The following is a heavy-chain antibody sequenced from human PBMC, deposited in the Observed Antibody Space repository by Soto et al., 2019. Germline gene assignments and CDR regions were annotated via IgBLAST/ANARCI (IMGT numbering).Heavy chain of an antibody. CDR1: GGSFSGYY. CDR3: ARGRGSIAAANRWFDP. D-gene: IGHD6-13*01. CDR2: INHSGST. V-gene: IGHV4-34*01. Sequence: QVQLQQWGAGLLKPSETLSLTCAVYGGSFSGYYWSWNRQPPGKGLEWIGEINHSGSTNYNPSLKSRVTISVDTSKNQFSLKLSSVTAADTAVYYCARGRGSIAAANRWFDPWGQGTLVTVSS. J-gene: IGHJ5*02.